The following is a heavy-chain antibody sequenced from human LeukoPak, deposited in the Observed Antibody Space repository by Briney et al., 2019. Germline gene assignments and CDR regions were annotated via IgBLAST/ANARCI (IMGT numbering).Heavy chain of an antibody. CDR2: INHSGST. D-gene: IGHD6-13*01. CDR3: ARTRIAAAGTDY. J-gene: IGHJ4*02. Sequence: PSETLSLTYAVYGGSFSGYYWSWIRQPPGKGLEWIGEINHSGSTNYNPSLKSRVTISVDTSKNQFSLKLSSVTAADTAVYYCARTRIAAAGTDYWGQGTLVTVSS. CDR1: GGSFSGYY. V-gene: IGHV4-34*01.